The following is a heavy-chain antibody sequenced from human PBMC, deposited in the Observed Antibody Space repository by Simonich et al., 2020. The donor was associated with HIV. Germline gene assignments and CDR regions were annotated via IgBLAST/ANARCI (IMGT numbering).Heavy chain of an antibody. V-gene: IGHV3-30*07. CDR3: ARVTLMVGLDY. CDR2: ISNDGSNK. D-gene: IGHD3-22*01. CDR1: GFTFSSYA. Sequence: QVQLVESGGGVVQPGRSLRLSCAASGFTFSSYAMHWVRQAPGKGLEWVAVISNDGSNKDYADSVKGRFTISRDNSKNTLYLQMNSLRAEDTAVYCCARVTLMVGLDYWGQGTLVTVSS. J-gene: IGHJ4*02.